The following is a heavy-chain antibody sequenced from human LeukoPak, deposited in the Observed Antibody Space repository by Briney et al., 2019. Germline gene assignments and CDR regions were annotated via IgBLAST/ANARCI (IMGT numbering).Heavy chain of an antibody. V-gene: IGHV3-23*01. CDR3: AKGVSSVVYALNWFDP. CDR1: GFTFSTYW. Sequence: GGSLRLSCAASGFTFSTYWMSWVRQAPGKGLEWVSVISGSGGSTYYADSVKGRFTISRDNSKNTLFLQMNSLRAEDTAVYYCAKGVSSVVYALNWFDPWGQGTLVTVSS. J-gene: IGHJ5*02. CDR2: ISGSGGST. D-gene: IGHD2-8*02.